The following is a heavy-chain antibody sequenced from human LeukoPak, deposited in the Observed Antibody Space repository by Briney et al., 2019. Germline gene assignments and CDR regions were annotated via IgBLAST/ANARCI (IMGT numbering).Heavy chain of an antibody. V-gene: IGHV4-59*01. CDR1: GDSISSYY. CDR3: ARVIMSSVYYYYMDV. CDR2: VSDSGTT. D-gene: IGHD3-3*01. J-gene: IGHJ6*03. Sequence: SETLSLTCTVSGDSISSYYWTWIRQPPGKGLEWIGYVSDSGTTNYNPSLKSRVTISVDTSKNHFSLKLTSVTAADTAVYYCARVIMSSVYYYYMDVWGKGTTVTVYS.